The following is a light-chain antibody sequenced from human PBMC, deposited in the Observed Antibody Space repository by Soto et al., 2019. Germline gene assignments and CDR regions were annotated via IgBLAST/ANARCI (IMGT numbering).Light chain of an antibody. CDR3: QQYNNWPPRT. CDR2: GAS. CDR1: QSVNSN. Sequence: EIVMTQSPATLSVSPGERATLSCRASQSVNSNLAWYQQKPGQAPRLLIYGASTRATGIPARFSGSGSGTEFPLTISSLQSEDFAVYYCQQYNNWPPRTFGQGTKVEIK. V-gene: IGKV3-15*01. J-gene: IGKJ1*01.